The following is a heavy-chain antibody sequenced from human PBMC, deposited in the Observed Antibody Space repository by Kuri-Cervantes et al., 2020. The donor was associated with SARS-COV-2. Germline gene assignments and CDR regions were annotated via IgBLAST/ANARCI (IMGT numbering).Heavy chain of an antibody. V-gene: IGHV4-39*07. CDR1: GGSISSSGYY. J-gene: IGHJ6*02. Sequence: SETLSLTCTVSGGSISSSGYYWSWIRQPPGKGLEWIGEINHSGSTNYNPSLKSRVTISVDTSKNQFSLKLSSVTAADTAVYYCARGRVYARRIYYYYYGMDVWGQGTTVTVSS. D-gene: IGHD3-16*01. CDR3: ARGRVYARRIYYYYYGMDV. CDR2: INHSGST.